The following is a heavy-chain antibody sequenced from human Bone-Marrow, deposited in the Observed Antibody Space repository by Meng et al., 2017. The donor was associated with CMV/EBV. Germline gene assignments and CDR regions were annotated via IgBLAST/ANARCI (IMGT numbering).Heavy chain of an antibody. V-gene: IGHV1-2*02. CDR1: GYTFTGYY. CDR2: IHPNSGDT. D-gene: IGHD6-19*01. J-gene: IGHJ6*02. Sequence: ASVKVSCKASGYTFTGYYMHWVRQAPGQGLEWMGWIHPNSGDTNYPQKFQGRVTMTRDTSISTAYMELSRLRSDDTAVYYCARVQLGVAGRFGAYGMDVWDRGTTVTVSS. CDR3: ARVQLGVAGRFGAYGMDV.